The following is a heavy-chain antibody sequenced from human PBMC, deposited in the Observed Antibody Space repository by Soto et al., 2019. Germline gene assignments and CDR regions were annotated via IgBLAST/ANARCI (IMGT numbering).Heavy chain of an antibody. Sequence: GGSLRLSCAASGFTFSRYAMHWVRQAPGEGLEWVAVISRDGSNKYYGDSVKGRFTVSRDNSNNALYLSMTSLRPDDTAVFYCARSRNGAVPDSINFWGQGTLVTVSS. D-gene: IGHD2-8*01. V-gene: IGHV3-30-3*01. CDR1: GFTFSRYA. CDR2: ISRDGSNK. CDR3: ARSRNGAVPDSINF. J-gene: IGHJ4*02.